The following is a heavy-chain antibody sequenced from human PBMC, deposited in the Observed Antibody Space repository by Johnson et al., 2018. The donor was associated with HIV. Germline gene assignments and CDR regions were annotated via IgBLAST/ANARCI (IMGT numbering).Heavy chain of an antibody. J-gene: IGHJ3*02. D-gene: IGHD2-2*03. CDR1: GFTFSNAW. Sequence: VQLVESGGGLVKPGGSLRLSCVASGFTFSNAWMSWVRQAPGKGLEWVGRIKSKTDGGTTDYAAPVKGRFTISRDDSKNTLYLQMNSLKTEDTAVYYCTRDAKLRPLDGPDDAFDIWGQGTMVTVSS. CDR2: IKSKTDGGTT. V-gene: IGHV3-15*01. CDR3: TRDAKLRPLDGPDDAFDI.